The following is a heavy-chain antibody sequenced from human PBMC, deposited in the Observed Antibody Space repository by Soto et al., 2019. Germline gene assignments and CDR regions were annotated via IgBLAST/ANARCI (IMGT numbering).Heavy chain of an antibody. CDR1: GYTFTSYD. J-gene: IGHJ5*02. CDR2: MNPDSGNT. V-gene: IGHV1-8*01. CDR3: ARGSDGNFVHWFDP. Sequence: QAQLVQSGAEVKKPGASVKVSCKASGYTFTSYDINWVRQATGQGLEWMGWMNPDSGNTRYAQKFQGRVTMTRNTSISTAYMELSSLRSEDTAVYYCARGSDGNFVHWFDPWGQGTLVTVSS. D-gene: IGHD4-17*01.